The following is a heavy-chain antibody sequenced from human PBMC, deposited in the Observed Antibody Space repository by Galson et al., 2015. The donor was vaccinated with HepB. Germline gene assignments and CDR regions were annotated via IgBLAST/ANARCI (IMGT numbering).Heavy chain of an antibody. CDR1: GGTFSSYA. D-gene: IGHD2-2*01. Sequence: SVKVSCKASGGTFSSYAISWVRQAPGQGLEWMGGIIPIFGTANYAQRFQGRVTITADKSTSTAYMELSSLRSEDTAVYYCARGQLNLRRYCSSTSCYVPFDYWGQGTLVTVSS. CDR3: ARGQLNLRRYCSSTSCYVPFDY. CDR2: IIPIFGTA. V-gene: IGHV1-69*06. J-gene: IGHJ4*02.